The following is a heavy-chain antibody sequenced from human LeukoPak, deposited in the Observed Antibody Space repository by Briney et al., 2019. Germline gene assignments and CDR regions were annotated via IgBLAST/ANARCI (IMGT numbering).Heavy chain of an antibody. CDR1: GSSASSNS. V-gene: IGHV3-66*01. J-gene: IGHJ2*01. CDR3: ARDSSTSCYTVPNWNFDL. CDR2: IYSCGST. Sequence: GSLRPSFVGSGSSASSNSRNWVRQAPGKGLEWVSVIYSCGSTYYADSGKGRCTISTDTYKNTPYLRMTSLRAEDTAVYYCARDSSTSCYTVPNWNFDLWGRGTLVTVSS. D-gene: IGHD2-2*02.